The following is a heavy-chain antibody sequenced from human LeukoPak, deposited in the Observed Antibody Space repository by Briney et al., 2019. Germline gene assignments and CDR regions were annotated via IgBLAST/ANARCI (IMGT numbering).Heavy chain of an antibody. D-gene: IGHD3-22*01. Sequence: ASVKVSCKASGYTFTRYYMHWVRQAPGQGLEWMGIINPSDGSTVYAQKFQGRVTMTRETSTSTVYMEASSLRSEDTAVYYCAGDYYDSSGYYYIRMDVWGQGTTVTVSS. CDR2: INPSDGST. J-gene: IGHJ6*02. CDR3: AGDYYDSSGYYYIRMDV. V-gene: IGHV1-46*03. CDR1: GYTFTRYY.